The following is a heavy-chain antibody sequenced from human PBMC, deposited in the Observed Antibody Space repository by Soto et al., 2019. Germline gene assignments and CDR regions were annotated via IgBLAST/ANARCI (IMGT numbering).Heavy chain of an antibody. CDR2: ISGSGGST. D-gene: IGHD2-21*02. J-gene: IGHJ4*02. CDR3: AKKGIDGGADWYPMGHYDY. CDR1: GFTFSSYA. V-gene: IGHV3-23*04. Sequence: EVQLVDSGGGLVQPRESLRLSCAASGFTFSSYAMSWVRQAPGKGLEWVSAISGSGGSTYYADSVKGRFTISRDDSRNTLYLQMNSLRAEDTAVYYFAKKGIDGGADWYPMGHYDYWGQGTLVTVSS.